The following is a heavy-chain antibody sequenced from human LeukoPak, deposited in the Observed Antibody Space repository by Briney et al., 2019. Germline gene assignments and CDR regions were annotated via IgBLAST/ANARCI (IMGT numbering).Heavy chain of an antibody. V-gene: IGHV3-33*06. CDR1: GFTFSSYG. Sequence: GGSLRLSCAASGFTFSSYGMHWVRQAPGKGLEWVAVIWYDGSNKYYADSVKGRFTISRDNSKNTLYLQMNSLRAEDTAVYYCAKGTWDYYDSSGYYYYYYYMDVWGKGTTVTVPS. J-gene: IGHJ6*03. D-gene: IGHD3-22*01. CDR3: AKGTWDYYDSSGYYYYYYYMDV. CDR2: IWYDGSNK.